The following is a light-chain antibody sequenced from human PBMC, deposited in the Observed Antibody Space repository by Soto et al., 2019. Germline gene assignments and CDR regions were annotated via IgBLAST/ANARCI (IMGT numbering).Light chain of an antibody. J-gene: IGLJ3*02. Sequence: QSALTQPPSASGSPGQSVTVSCTGTSSDIGGYTYVSWYQQHPGKAPKLMLYEVNKRPSGVPDRFSGSKSGNTASLNVSGLQAEDEADYYCSSYTGSNNLGVFGGGTKLTVL. CDR1: SSDIGGYTY. CDR3: SSYTGSNNLGV. V-gene: IGLV2-8*01. CDR2: EVN.